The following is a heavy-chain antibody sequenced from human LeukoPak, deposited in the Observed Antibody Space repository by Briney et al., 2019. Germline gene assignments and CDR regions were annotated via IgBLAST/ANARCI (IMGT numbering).Heavy chain of an antibody. D-gene: IGHD6-6*01. Sequence: PGGSLRLSCAASGFTFSSYAMSWVRQAPGKGPEWVSAISGSGGSTYYADSVKGRFTISRDNSKNTLYLQMNSLRAEDTAVYYCYSSSSGYFDYWGQGTLVTVSS. J-gene: IGHJ4*02. CDR1: GFTFSSYA. CDR2: ISGSGGST. V-gene: IGHV3-23*01. CDR3: YSSSSGYFDY.